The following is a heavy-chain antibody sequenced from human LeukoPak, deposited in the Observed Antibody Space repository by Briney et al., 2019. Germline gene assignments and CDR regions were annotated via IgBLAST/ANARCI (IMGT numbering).Heavy chain of an antibody. J-gene: IGHJ4*02. Sequence: PGRSLRLSCAASGFTFSSYVMHWVRQAPGKGLEWVSYISSSGSTIYYADSVKGRFTISRDNAKNSLYLQMNSLRAEDTAVYYCARAARVTYYYDSSGYYYSHYFDYWGQGTLVTVSS. CDR3: ARAARVTYYYDSSGYYYSHYFDY. CDR2: ISSSGSTI. CDR1: GFTFSSYV. V-gene: IGHV3-48*03. D-gene: IGHD3-22*01.